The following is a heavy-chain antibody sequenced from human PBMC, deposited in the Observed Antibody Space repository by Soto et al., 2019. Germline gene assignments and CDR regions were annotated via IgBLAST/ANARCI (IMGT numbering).Heavy chain of an antibody. Sequence: GESLKISCKGSGYSFTSYWITWVRQMPGKGLEWMGRIDPRDSYSSYSPSFQGHVTMSADKSISTAYLQWSSLMASDTAMYYCARTYYSGSGSYYIFDYWGRGTLVTDSS. CDR1: GYSFTSYW. CDR2: IDPRDSYS. J-gene: IGHJ4*01. V-gene: IGHV5-10-1*01. CDR3: ARTYYSGSGSYYIFDY. D-gene: IGHD3-10*01.